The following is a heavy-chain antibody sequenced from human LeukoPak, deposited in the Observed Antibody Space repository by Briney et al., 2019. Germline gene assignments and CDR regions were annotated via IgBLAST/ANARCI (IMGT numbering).Heavy chain of an antibody. CDR2: ISYDGSNK. CDR3: ARAVLGIVPAATRLIDY. Sequence: GGSLRLSCAASGFTFSSSAMHWVRQAPGKGLEWVAVISYDGSNKYYADSVKGRFTISRDNSKNTLYLQMNSLRAEDTAVYYCARAVLGIVPAATRLIDYWGQGTLVTVSS. CDR1: GFTFSSSA. V-gene: IGHV3-30*01. J-gene: IGHJ4*02. D-gene: IGHD2-2*01.